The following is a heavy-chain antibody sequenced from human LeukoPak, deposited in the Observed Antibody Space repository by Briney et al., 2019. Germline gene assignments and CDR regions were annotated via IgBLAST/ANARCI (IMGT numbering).Heavy chain of an antibody. CDR2: IYSGGSA. Sequence: GGSLRLSCAASGFTVSSNYMSWVRHTPGKGLEWVSLIYSGGSAYYADSVKGRFTISRDNSKNTLYLQMNSLRAEDTAVYYCASRDKGYYYGMDVWGQGTTVTVSS. CDR3: ASRDKGYYYGMDV. V-gene: IGHV3-66*01. D-gene: IGHD5-24*01. J-gene: IGHJ6*02. CDR1: GFTVSSNY.